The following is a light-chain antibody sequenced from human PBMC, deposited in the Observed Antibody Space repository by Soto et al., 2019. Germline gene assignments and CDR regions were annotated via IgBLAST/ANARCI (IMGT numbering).Light chain of an antibody. J-gene: IGLJ1*01. Sequence: QSALTQPPSASGSPGQSVTISCTGTSSDVGGYNYVSWYQQHPGKAPKLMIYEVSKRPSGVPDRFSGSKSGNTASLTVSGLQAEDEADYFCSSYAGSYVFGTATKLTVL. CDR3: SSYAGSYV. CDR1: SSDVGGYNY. V-gene: IGLV2-8*01. CDR2: EVS.